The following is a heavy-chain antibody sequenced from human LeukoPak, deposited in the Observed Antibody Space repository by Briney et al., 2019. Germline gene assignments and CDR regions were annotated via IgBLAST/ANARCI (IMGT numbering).Heavy chain of an antibody. J-gene: IGHJ4*02. D-gene: IGHD2-21*02. Sequence: PGGSLRLSCAASGFTFSSYAMNWVRQAPGKGLEWVSYISHTGSANSYADSVKGRFTISRDNAKNSLYLQMNSLRAEDTAVYYCARAGGTLAYCGGDCLDYWGQGTLVTVSS. CDR3: ARAGGTLAYCGGDCLDY. V-gene: IGHV3-48*03. CDR1: GFTFSSYA. CDR2: ISHTGSAN.